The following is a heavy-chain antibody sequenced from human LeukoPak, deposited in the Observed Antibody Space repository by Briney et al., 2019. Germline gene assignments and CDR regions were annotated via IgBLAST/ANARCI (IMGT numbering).Heavy chain of an antibody. J-gene: IGHJ6*02. V-gene: IGHV3-21*01. D-gene: IGHD4-17*01. CDR1: GFTFSSYS. CDR3: ARPYGDYYYYCMDV. CDR2: ISSSGSYI. Sequence: GGSLRLSCAASGFTFSSYSMNWVRQAPGKGLEWVSSISSSGSYIYYADSVKGRVTISRDNAKNSLYLQMNSLRAEDTAVYYCARPYGDYYYYCMDVWGQGTTVTVSS.